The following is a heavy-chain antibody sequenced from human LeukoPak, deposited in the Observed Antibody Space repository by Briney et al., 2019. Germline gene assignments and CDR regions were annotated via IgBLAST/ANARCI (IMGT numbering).Heavy chain of an antibody. D-gene: IGHD1-26*01. CDR3: AKDILGATTGAFDI. J-gene: IGHJ3*02. CDR1: GGTFSSYA. CDR2: ISGSGGST. Sequence: ASVKVSCKASGGTFSSYAMSWVRQAPGKGLEWVSAISGSGGSTYYADSVKGRFTISRDNSKNTLYLQMNSLRAEDTAVYYCAKDILGATTGAFDIWGQGTMVTVSS. V-gene: IGHV3-23*01.